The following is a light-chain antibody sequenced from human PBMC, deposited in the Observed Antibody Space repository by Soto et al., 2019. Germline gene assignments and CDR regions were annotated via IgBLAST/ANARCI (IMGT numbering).Light chain of an antibody. CDR1: QSVSSS. J-gene: IGKJ1*01. V-gene: IGKV3-15*01. CDR2: DTS. CDR3: QQYDGSPRT. Sequence: EIVVTQSPATLSVSPGERVTLSCRASQSVSSSLAWYQQRPGQAPRLLIYDTSTRAAGIAARFSGSGSGTEFALTISSLQSEDSAVYYCQQYDGSPRTFGQGTKVDIK.